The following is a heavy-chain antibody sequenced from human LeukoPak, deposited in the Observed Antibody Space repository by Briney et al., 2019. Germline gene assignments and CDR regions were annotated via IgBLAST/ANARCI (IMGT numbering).Heavy chain of an antibody. V-gene: IGHV4-61*02. J-gene: IGHJ5*02. Sequence: SETLSLTCTVSGGSISSGSYYWSWIRQPAGKGLEWIVRIYTSGSTNYNPSLKSRVTISVDTSKNQFSLKLSSVTAADTAVYYCARGPYIVVVPAANSWFDPWGQGTLVTVSS. CDR1: GGSISSGSYY. CDR2: IYTSGST. D-gene: IGHD2-2*01. CDR3: ARGPYIVVVPAANSWFDP.